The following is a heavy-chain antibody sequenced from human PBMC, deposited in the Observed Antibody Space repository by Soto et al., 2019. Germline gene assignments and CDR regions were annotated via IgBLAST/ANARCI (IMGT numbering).Heavy chain of an antibody. CDR2: IYPDDSDT. CDR1: GYTFSDYW. D-gene: IGHD3-10*01. V-gene: IGHV5-51*03. J-gene: IGHJ4*02. Sequence: EVQLVQSGAEVKKPGESLKISCKGSGYTFSDYWIGWVRQVPGKGLEWMGVIYPDDSDTTYSPSFQGHVTISGDKSVNTAYLQWHSLKASDTAIYYCARRKYHGLGTMGAFDSWGQGTLVTVSS. CDR3: ARRKYHGLGTMGAFDS.